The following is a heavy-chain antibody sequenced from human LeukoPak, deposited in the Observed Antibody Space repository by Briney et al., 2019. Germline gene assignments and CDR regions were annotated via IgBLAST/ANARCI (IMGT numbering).Heavy chain of an antibody. CDR2: INPNSGGT. CDR1: GYTFTGYY. Sequence: ASVKVSCTASGYTFTGYYMHWVRQAPGQGLEWMGRINPNSGGTNYAQKFQGRVTMTRDTSISTAYMELSRLRSDDTAVYYCARQVAGYYYYMDVWGKGTTVTVSS. CDR3: ARQVAGYYYYMDV. V-gene: IGHV1-2*06. J-gene: IGHJ6*03. D-gene: IGHD6-19*01.